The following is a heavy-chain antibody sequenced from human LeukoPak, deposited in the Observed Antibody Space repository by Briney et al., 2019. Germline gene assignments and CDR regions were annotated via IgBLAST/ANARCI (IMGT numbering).Heavy chain of an antibody. Sequence: ASVKVSCKASGYTFTSYAMNWVRQAPGQGLEWMGWINTNTGNPTYAQGFTGRFVFSLDTSVSTAYLQISSLKAEDTAVYYCARENYGDYGVYHYYYYMDVWGKGTTVTVSS. J-gene: IGHJ6*03. CDR1: GYTFTSYA. CDR3: ARENYGDYGVYHYYYYMDV. CDR2: INTNTGNP. D-gene: IGHD4-17*01. V-gene: IGHV7-4-1*02.